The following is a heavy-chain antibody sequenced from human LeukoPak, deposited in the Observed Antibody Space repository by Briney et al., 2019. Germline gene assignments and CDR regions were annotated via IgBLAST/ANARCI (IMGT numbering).Heavy chain of an antibody. CDR3: ARAGYGDYVSTSVDWFDP. Sequence: ASVKVSCKASGYTFTSYDINWVRQAAGQGLEWMGWMNPNSGNTGYAQKFQGRVTMTRNTSISTAYMELSSLRSEDTAVYYCARAGYGDYVSTSVDWFDPWGQGTLVTVSS. J-gene: IGHJ5*02. CDR1: GYTFTSYD. CDR2: MNPNSGNT. V-gene: IGHV1-8*01. D-gene: IGHD4-17*01.